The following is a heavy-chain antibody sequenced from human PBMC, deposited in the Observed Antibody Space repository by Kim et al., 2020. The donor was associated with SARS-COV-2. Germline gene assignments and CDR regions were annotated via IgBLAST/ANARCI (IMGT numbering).Heavy chain of an antibody. V-gene: IGHV3-33*01. D-gene: IGHD6-19*01. CDR2: IWYDGSNT. J-gene: IGHJ4*02. Sequence: GGSLRLSCAASGFTFSSYGMHWVRQAPGKGLEWVAVIWYDGSNTYYADSVKGLFTISRDNSKNTLYLQMNSLRAEDTAVYYCARDKGLGRYFDYWGQGTLVTVSS. CDR3: ARDKGLGRYFDY. CDR1: GFTFSSYG.